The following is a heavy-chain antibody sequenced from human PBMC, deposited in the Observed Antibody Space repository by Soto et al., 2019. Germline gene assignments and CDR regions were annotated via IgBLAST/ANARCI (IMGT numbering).Heavy chain of an antibody. D-gene: IGHD2-2*01. V-gene: IGHV1-18*01. Sequence: GASVKVSCKTSGYTFSNYGITWVRQAPGQPLEWLGWISLYSDGANYAQKFQGRVSMTTDTSTTTAYMELRSLRSDDTAVYYCARVVPGAEAWFGPWGQGTLVTVSS. CDR2: ISLYSDGA. CDR1: GYTFSNYG. CDR3: ARVVPGAEAWFGP. J-gene: IGHJ5*02.